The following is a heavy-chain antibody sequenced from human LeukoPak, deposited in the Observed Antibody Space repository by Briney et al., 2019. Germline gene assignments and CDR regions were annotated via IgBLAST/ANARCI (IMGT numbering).Heavy chain of an antibody. CDR3: AGGLRQAGLAPLEF. V-gene: IGHV3-30*02. J-gene: IGHJ4*02. D-gene: IGHD3-10*01. CDR2: LRSDTNSE. Sequence: GESLRLSCAASGFSVSLYGMHWVRQAPGKGLEWVAFLRSDTNSEHYAVSVKGRFAISRGTSKDTLNLQMRSLRVEDTALYYCAGGLRQAGLAPLEFWGQGTQVIVSS. CDR1: GFSVSLYG.